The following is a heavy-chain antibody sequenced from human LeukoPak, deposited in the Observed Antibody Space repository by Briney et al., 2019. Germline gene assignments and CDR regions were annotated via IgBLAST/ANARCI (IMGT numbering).Heavy chain of an antibody. D-gene: IGHD6-6*01. CDR1: GGSISSLY. CDR2: IYYAGST. J-gene: IGHJ4*02. V-gene: IGHV4-59*08. CDR3: ARHRAYSSSSPFDY. Sequence: SETLSLTCSVSGGSISSLYWSWIRQPPGKGLEWIGYIYYAGSTNYNPSLKSRVTMFVDMSKNQFSLRLSSVTAAGTAVYYCARHRAYSSSSPFDYWGQGTLVTVSS.